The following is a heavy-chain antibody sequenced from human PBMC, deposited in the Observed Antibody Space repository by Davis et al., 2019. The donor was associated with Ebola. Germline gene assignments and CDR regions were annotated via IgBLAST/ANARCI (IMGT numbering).Heavy chain of an antibody. CDR3: ARDYGDYPEYFQH. D-gene: IGHD4-17*01. V-gene: IGHV1-18*04. CDR2: ISAYNGNT. Sequence: AASVKVSCKASGYTFTGYYMHWVRQAPGQGLEWMGWISAYNGNTNYAQKLQGRVTMTTDTSTSTAYMELRSLRSDDTAVYYCARDYGDYPEYFQHWGQGTLVTVSS. CDR1: GYTFTGYY. J-gene: IGHJ1*01.